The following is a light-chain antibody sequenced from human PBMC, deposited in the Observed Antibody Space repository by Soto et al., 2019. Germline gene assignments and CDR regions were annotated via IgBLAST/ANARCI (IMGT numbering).Light chain of an antibody. J-gene: IGLJ1*01. CDR1: SSDVGGYTS. CDR3: IAYTRSTTEG. CDR2: EVN. Sequence: QSALTQPAPVSGSTGQSITISCTGTSSDVGGYTSVSWYQQHPGKAPKLMIYEVNHRPSGTSTRFSRSNSGITASLTLSGLQAEDEADSYRIAYTRSTTEGFGNGTKGTVL. V-gene: IGLV2-14*01.